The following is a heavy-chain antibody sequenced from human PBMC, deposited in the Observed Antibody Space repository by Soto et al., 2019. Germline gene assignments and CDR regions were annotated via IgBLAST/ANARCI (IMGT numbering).Heavy chain of an antibody. J-gene: IGHJ4*02. CDR3: ARVVGTEQIDY. Sequence: QVQLVQSGAEVKKPGASVKVSCKASGYTFTSYYMHWVRQAPGQGLEWMGMINPSGGGTSYAQKFQGRVTMTRDTPTYTVYMELSSLRSEDTAVYYCARVVGTEQIDYWGQGTLVTVSS. V-gene: IGHV1-46*01. CDR1: GYTFTSYY. CDR2: INPSGGGT. D-gene: IGHD1-26*01.